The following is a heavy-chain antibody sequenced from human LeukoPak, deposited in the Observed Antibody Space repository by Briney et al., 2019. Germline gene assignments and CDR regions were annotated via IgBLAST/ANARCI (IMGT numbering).Heavy chain of an antibody. V-gene: IGHV6-1*01. CDR1: GDSVSSNNAA. CDR3: AKDFTITIYEDLYYFDY. J-gene: IGHJ4*02. CDR2: TYYRSKWFN. Sequence: SQTLSLTYALSGDSVSSNNAAWNWLRQSPSRGLEWLGSTYYRSKWFNEDAISMKSRITINPDTSKNQFSLQLNSVTPEDTAVYYCAKDFTITIYEDLYYFDYWGQGTLVTVSS. D-gene: IGHD3-9*01.